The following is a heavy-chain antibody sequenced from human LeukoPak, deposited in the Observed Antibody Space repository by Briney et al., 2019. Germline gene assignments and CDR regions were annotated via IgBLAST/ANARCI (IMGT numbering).Heavy chain of an antibody. V-gene: IGHV3-33*01. CDR2: IWYDGSNK. CDR3: ARVPRGDRMMPIDY. Sequence: GRSLRLSCAASGFTFSSYGMHWVRQAPGKGLEWMAVIWYDGSNKYYADSVKGRFTISRDNSKNTLYLQMNSLRAEDTAVYYCARVPRGDRMMPIDYWGQGTLVTVSS. D-gene: IGHD2-21*02. J-gene: IGHJ4*02. CDR1: GFTFSSYG.